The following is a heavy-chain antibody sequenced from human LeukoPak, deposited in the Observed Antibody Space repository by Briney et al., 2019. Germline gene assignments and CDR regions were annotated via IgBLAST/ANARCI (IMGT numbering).Heavy chain of an antibody. J-gene: IGHJ4*02. CDR2: ISGYSHET. V-gene: IGHV1-18*01. CDR3: ARGSRGIRGYFDH. Sequence: GASVKVSCKTSGYTFTSYDITWVRQAPGQGLEWMGWISGYSHETIYAQKFQDRVFMSRDASSTTAYIELRSLRSDDTAVYFCARGSRGIRGYFDHWGQGTLVTVSS. CDR1: GYTFTSYD. D-gene: IGHD3-10*01.